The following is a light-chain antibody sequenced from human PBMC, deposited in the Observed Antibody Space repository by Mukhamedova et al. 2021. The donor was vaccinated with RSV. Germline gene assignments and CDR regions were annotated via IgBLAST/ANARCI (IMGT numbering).Light chain of an antibody. CDR1: QSISNY. J-gene: IGKJ3*01. Sequence: VGDRVTMTCRASQSISNYLNWYQQKPGKAPQFLIHAASSLQSGVPSRFSGSGSGTDFTLTISSLQPEDFATYYCQQSYSAPFTFG. CDR3: QQSYSAPFT. V-gene: IGKV1-39*01. CDR2: AAS.